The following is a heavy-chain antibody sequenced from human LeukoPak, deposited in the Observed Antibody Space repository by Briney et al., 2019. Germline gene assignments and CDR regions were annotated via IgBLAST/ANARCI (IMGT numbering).Heavy chain of an antibody. Sequence: GGSLRLSCAASGFTFSSYAMSWVRQAPGKGLEWVSAISGSGGSTYYADSVKGRFTISRDNSKNTLYLQMNSLRAEDTAVYFCAKEYSSGWSYWYFDLWGRGTLVTVSS. V-gene: IGHV3-23*01. D-gene: IGHD6-19*01. J-gene: IGHJ2*01. CDR3: AKEYSSGWSYWYFDL. CDR1: GFTFSSYA. CDR2: ISGSGGST.